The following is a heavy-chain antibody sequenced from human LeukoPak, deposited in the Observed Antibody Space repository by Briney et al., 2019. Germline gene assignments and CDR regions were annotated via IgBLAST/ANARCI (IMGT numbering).Heavy chain of an antibody. Sequence: PSETLSLTCTVSGGSISSYYWNWIRQPAGKGLEWIGRIYTSGSTNYNPSLKSRVTMSVDTSKNHFSLKLSSVTAADTAVYYCARGGRYSGSFLILDYWGQGTLVTVSS. J-gene: IGHJ4*02. CDR3: ARGGRYSGSFLILDY. CDR1: GGSISSYY. V-gene: IGHV4-4*07. D-gene: IGHD1-26*01. CDR2: IYTSGST.